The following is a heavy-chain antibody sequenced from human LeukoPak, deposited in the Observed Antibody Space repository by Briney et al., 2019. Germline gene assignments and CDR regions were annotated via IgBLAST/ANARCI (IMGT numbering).Heavy chain of an antibody. Sequence: PGGSLRLSCAASGFTFSNYWMHWVRQAPGKGLVWVSRINSDGSSISYADSVKGRFTISRDNAKNTLYLQMNSLRAEDTAVYYRPTDPSGRVCDSWGQGTLVTVSS. CDR1: GFTFSNYW. J-gene: IGHJ4*02. CDR2: INSDGSSI. V-gene: IGHV3-74*01. CDR3: PTDPSGRVCDS. D-gene: IGHD3-10*01.